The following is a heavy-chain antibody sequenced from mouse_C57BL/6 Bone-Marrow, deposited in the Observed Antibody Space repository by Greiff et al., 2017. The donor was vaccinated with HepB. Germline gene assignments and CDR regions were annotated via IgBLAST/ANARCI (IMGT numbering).Heavy chain of an antibody. V-gene: IGHV10-3*01. CDR2: IRRKSSNYAT. Sequence: DVHLVESGGGLVQPKGSLKLSCAASGFTFNTYAMHWVRQAPGKGLEWVARIRRKSSNYATYYADSVKDRFTISRDDSQSMLYLQMDNLKTADTAMYYCVGGSLYYGSSDWYFDVWGTGTTVTVSS. D-gene: IGHD1-1*01. CDR3: VGGSLYYGSSDWYFDV. J-gene: IGHJ1*03. CDR1: GFTFNTYA.